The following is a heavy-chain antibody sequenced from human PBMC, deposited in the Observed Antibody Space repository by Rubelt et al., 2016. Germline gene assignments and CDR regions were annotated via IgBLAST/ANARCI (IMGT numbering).Heavy chain of an antibody. J-gene: IGHJ4*02. CDR3: AKVNWPCTDDCYSG. V-gene: IGHV3-23*01. CDR2: ISVGEGRT. Sequence: EVRLLESGGGLVQPGGSLRLSCVASGFTFSNYPMTWVRQAPGKGLEWVAGISVGEGRTYYADSVKGRFTISRDNSKKTLYLQMNTLGAEDTAVYYCAKVNWPCTDDCYSGWGQGTLVTVSS. CDR1: GFTFSNYP. D-gene: IGHD2-21*02.